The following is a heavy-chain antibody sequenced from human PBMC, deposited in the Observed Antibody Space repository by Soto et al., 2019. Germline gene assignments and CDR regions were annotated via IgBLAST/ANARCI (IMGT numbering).Heavy chain of an antibody. CDR2: ISYDGRKK. V-gene: IGHV3-30*18. CDR3: AKEPRREYYYYGMDG. D-gene: IGHD1-26*01. J-gene: IGHJ6*02. Sequence: QVQLVEAGGGVVKPGRSLRLSCAASGFTFSSYGMHWVRQAPGKGLEWVAVISYDGRKKYYAVSVKGRFTISSDNSKNTLYLPMNSLRAEDTAVYYCAKEPRREYYYYGMDGWGQGTTVTVSS. CDR1: GFTFSSYG.